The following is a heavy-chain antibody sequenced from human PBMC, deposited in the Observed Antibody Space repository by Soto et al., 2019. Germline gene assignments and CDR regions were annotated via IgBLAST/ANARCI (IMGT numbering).Heavy chain of an antibody. D-gene: IGHD6-19*01. V-gene: IGHV3-13*05. CDR3: ARGRSGWYSEFDS. CDR1: GFSFSAYD. CDR2: IGTTGDP. J-gene: IGHJ4*02. Sequence: EVQLVESGGDLVQPGGSLRLSCKASGFSFSAYDMHWVRQVTGKGLEWVSAIGTTGDPYYPGSVKGRFTISRENAKNSLFLQMNSVRAGDTGVYYCARGRSGWYSEFDSWGQGTLVIVSS.